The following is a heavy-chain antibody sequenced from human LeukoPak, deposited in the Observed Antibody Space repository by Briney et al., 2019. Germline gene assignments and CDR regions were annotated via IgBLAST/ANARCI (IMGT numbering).Heavy chain of an antibody. CDR2: IRYDGSNE. Sequence: PGRSLRLSCAASGFTFSSYAMSWVRQAPGKGLEWVAFIRYDGSNEYYADSVKGPFTISRDNSINTLYVQMNSLRAEDTAVYYCAKASNTAMVTKLDYWGQGTLVIVSS. J-gene: IGHJ4*02. CDR3: AKASNTAMVTKLDY. CDR1: GFTFSSYA. D-gene: IGHD5-18*01. V-gene: IGHV3-30*02.